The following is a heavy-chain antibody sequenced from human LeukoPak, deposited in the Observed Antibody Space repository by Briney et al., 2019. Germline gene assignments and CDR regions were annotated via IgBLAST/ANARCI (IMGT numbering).Heavy chain of an antibody. CDR1: GFTFSSYG. CDR3: AREGGYCNGGSCFSGWFDS. D-gene: IGHD2-15*01. V-gene: IGHV3-30*02. J-gene: IGHJ5*01. Sequence: PGGSLRLSCAASGFTFSSYGMHWVRQAPGKGLEWVAFIRYDGSNRYYADSVKGRFTISRDNSKNTLYLQMNSLRAEDTAIYYCAREGGYCNGGSCFSGWFDSWGQGTLVTVSS. CDR2: IRYDGSNR.